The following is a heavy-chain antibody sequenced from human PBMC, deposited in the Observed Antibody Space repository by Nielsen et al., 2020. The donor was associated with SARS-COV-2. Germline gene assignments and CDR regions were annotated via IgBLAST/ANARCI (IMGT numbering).Heavy chain of an antibody. CDR1: GFTFSSYW. D-gene: IGHD2-2*01. J-gene: IGHJ5*01. CDR3: ARGGRYCSSTSCYHNWFDS. V-gene: IGHV3-7*03. Sequence: GESLKISCAASGFTFSSYWMSWVRQAPGKGLEWVANIKQDGSEKYYVDSVKGRFTISRDNAKNSLYLQMNSLRAEDTAVYYCARGGRYCSSTSCYHNWFDSWGQGTLVTVSS. CDR2: IKQDGSEK.